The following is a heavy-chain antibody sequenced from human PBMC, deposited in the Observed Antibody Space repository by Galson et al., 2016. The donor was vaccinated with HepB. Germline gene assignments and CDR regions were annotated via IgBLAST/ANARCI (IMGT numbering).Heavy chain of an antibody. J-gene: IGHJ5*02. Sequence: SVKVSCKASGYTFNSYGITWVRQAPGQGLEWMGWISGYDGNTKYPQKFQGRVTMTTDTSTNTAYMEPRSLRSDATAVYYCARDSYGIFTGYSPSDPWGQGTLVTVSS. CDR2: ISGYDGNT. CDR1: GYTFNSYG. V-gene: IGHV1-18*01. CDR3: ARDSYGIFTGYSPSDP. D-gene: IGHD3-9*01.